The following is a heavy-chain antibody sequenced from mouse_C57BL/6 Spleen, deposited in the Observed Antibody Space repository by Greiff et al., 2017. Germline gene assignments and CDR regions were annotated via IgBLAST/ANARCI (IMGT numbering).Heavy chain of an antibody. CDR3: ARTDGYYVGLYAMDY. CDR1: GYAFSSSW. CDR2: IYPGDGAT. V-gene: IGHV1-82*01. D-gene: IGHD2-3*01. Sequence: QVQLQQSGPELVKPGASVKISCKASGYAFSSSWMNWVKQRPGKGLEWIGRIYPGDGATNYNGKFKGKATLTADKSSSTTYMQLSSLTSEDSAVYFSARTDGYYVGLYAMDYWGQGTSVTVSS. J-gene: IGHJ4*01.